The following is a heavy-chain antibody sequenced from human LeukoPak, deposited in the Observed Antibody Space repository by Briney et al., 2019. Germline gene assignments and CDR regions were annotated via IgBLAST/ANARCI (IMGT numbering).Heavy chain of an antibody. Sequence: SETLSLTCTVSGGSISGSNYYWGWLREPPGEGLEWIGSIYYSGTTYYNPSLKSRVTISVYTSKNQFSLEVTSMTAADTAVYYCARHSSAARPNFDYWGQGTLVTVSS. J-gene: IGHJ4*02. CDR2: IYYSGTT. CDR1: GGSISGSNYY. CDR3: ARHSSAARPNFDY. D-gene: IGHD6-6*01. V-gene: IGHV4-39*01.